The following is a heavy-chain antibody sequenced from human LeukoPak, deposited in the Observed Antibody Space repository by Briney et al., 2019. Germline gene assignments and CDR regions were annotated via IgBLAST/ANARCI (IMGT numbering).Heavy chain of an antibody. Sequence: ASVKVSCKASGYTFTGYYTHWVRQAPGQGLEWMGRINPNSGGTNYAQKFQGRVTITADESTSTAYMELSSLRSEDTAVYYCGRDTDTALDVWGQGTTVTVSS. CDR3: GRDTDTALDV. V-gene: IGHV1-2*06. J-gene: IGHJ6*02. CDR1: GYTFTGYY. CDR2: INPNSGGT.